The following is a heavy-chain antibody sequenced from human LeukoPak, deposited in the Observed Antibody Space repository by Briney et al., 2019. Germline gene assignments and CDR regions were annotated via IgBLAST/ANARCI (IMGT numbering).Heavy chain of an antibody. CDR2: IYYSGST. Sequence: PSETLSLTCTVSGGSISSGDYYWRWIRQPPGKGLEWIGYIYYSGSTYYNPSLKSRVTISVDTSKNQFSLKLSSVTAADTAVYYCATLDYGDLTFDYWGQGTLVTVSS. V-gene: IGHV4-30-4*01. CDR3: ATLDYGDLTFDY. CDR1: GGSISSGDYY. D-gene: IGHD4-17*01. J-gene: IGHJ4*02.